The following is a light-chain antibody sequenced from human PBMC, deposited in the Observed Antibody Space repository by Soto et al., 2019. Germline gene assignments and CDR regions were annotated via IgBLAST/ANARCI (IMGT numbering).Light chain of an antibody. V-gene: IGKV3-15*01. J-gene: IGKJ4*01. Sequence: EIVMTQSPATLSVSPGERATLSCRASQSVFTNFAWYQHKPGQAPRLLIYGVSTRATGVPVRFSGSGSGTEFTLTISSLQSEDFAVYYCQQYNTWPLTFGGRTKVEIK. CDR1: QSVFTN. CDR2: GVS. CDR3: QQYNTWPLT.